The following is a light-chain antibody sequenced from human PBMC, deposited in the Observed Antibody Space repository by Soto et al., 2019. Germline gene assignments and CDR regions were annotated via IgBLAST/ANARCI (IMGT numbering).Light chain of an antibody. J-gene: IGKJ5*01. V-gene: IGKV3-20*01. CDR2: GAS. CDR1: QSVSSSY. Sequence: EIVLTQSPGTLSLSPGERATLSCRASQSVSSSYLAWYQHKPGQAPRLLIYGASSRATGIPDRFSGSGSGTDFTLTITRLEPEDFAVYYCQQYGTSRNTFGQGTRLEIK. CDR3: QQYGTSRNT.